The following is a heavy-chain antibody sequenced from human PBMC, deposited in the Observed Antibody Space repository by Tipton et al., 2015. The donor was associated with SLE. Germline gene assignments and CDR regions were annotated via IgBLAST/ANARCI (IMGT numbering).Heavy chain of an antibody. J-gene: IGHJ5*02. CDR2: INHGGST. CDR1: GGSIGGSSYY. V-gene: IGHV4-39*07. D-gene: IGHD2-15*01. CDR3: AMRTVVAATSWFDP. Sequence: TLSLTCTVSGGSIGGSSYYWGWIRQPPGKGLEWIGEINHGGSTNYNPSLKSRVTISVDTSKNQFSLRLSSVTAADTAVYYCAMRTVVAATSWFDPWGQGTLVTVSS.